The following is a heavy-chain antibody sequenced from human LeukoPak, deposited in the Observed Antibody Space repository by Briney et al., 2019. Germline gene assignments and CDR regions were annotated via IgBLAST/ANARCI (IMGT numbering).Heavy chain of an antibody. CDR2: IYYSGST. CDR3: ARGMYNWNGGGYYFDY. V-gene: IGHV4-39*07. D-gene: IGHD1-1*01. J-gene: IGHJ4*02. CDR1: GGSISSSSYY. Sequence: PSETLSLTCTVSGGSISSSSYYWGWIRQPPGKGLEWIGSIYYSGSTYYNPSLKSRVTISVDTSKNQFSLKLSSVTAADTAVYYCARGMYNWNGGGYYFDYWGQGTLVTVSS.